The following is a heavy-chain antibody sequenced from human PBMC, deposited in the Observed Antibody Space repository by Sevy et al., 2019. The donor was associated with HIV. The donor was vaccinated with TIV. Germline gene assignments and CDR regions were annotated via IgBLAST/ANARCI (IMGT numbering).Heavy chain of an antibody. J-gene: IGHJ6*02. D-gene: IGHD1-1*01. V-gene: IGHV3-53*01. CDR3: ARDKLSTTGTTNGLDV. CDR2: IYSGVST. CDR1: GFTVSSNY. Sequence: GGSLRLSCAASGFTVSSNYMSWVRQAPGKGLGGVSVIYSGVSTYYADSVKGRFTIARDNSKNTLYLQMNSLRAEDTAVYYCARDKLSTTGTTNGLDVWGQGTTVTVSS.